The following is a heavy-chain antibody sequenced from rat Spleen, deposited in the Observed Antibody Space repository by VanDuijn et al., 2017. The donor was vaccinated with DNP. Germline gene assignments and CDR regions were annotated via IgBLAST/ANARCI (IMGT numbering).Heavy chain of an antibody. J-gene: IGHJ4*01. CDR3: ARPDGYYHLYALDV. Sequence: EVQLVESGGGLVQPGRSLKLSCAASGFTFSNYDMAWVRQAPTKGLEWVASISPSGDNTYYRDSVKGRFTLSRDNAKNTLYLQMDNLRSEDTATYYCARPDGYYHLYALDVWGQGTSVTVSS. CDR2: ISPSGDNT. D-gene: IGHD1-12*03. CDR1: GFTFSNYD. V-gene: IGHV5S13*01.